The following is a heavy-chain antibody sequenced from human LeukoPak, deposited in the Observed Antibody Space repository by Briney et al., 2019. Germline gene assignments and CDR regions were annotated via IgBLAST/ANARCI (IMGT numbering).Heavy chain of an antibody. CDR2: ISSSSSYT. Sequence: GGSLRLSCAASGFTFSDYYMSWIRQAPGKGLEWVSYISSSSSYTNYADSVKGRFTISRDNAENSLYLQMNSLRTEDTALYYCAKDIGPYGSFFDYWGQGTLVTVPS. J-gene: IGHJ4*02. CDR1: GFTFSDYY. V-gene: IGHV3-11*05. CDR3: AKDIGPYGSFFDY. D-gene: IGHD3-10*01.